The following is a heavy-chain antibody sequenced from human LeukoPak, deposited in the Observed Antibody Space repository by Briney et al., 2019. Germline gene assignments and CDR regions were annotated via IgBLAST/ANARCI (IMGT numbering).Heavy chain of an antibody. CDR3: ARDRGGTAAAAVYYFDY. D-gene: IGHD6-13*01. J-gene: IGHJ4*02. CDR2: INPNSGGT. CDR1: GYTFTGYY. V-gene: IGHV1-2*04. Sequence: ASVKVSCKASGYTFTGYYMHWVRQAPGQGLEWMGWINPNSGGTNYAQKFQGWVTMTRDTSISTAYMELSRLRPDDTAVYYCARDRGGTAAAAVYYFDYWGQGTLVTVSS.